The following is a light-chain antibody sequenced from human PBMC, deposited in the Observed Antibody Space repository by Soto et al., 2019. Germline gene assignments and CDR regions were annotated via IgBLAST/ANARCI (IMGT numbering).Light chain of an antibody. J-gene: IGLJ1*01. Sequence: QSVLTQPASVSGSPGRTITISCSRTSSDIGGYNAVSWYQHHPGKAPKLIIYEVTHRPSGVSDRFSASKSGNTASMTVSGLQAEDEADYYCCSYADSNNVFGTGTKVTVL. CDR1: SSDIGGYNA. CDR2: EVT. CDR3: CSYADSNNV. V-gene: IGLV2-14*01.